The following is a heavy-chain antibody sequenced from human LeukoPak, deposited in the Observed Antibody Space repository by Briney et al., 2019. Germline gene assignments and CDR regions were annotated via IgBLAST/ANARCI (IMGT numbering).Heavy chain of an antibody. D-gene: IGHD2-21*01. Sequence: MPSETLSLTCAVYGVSFSGYYWSWIRQPPGKGLEWIGEINHSGSTNYNPSLKSRVTISVDTSKNQFSLKLSSVTAADTAVYYCARGRPISHGIDYWGQGTLVTVSS. J-gene: IGHJ4*02. CDR3: ARGRPISHGIDY. CDR2: INHSGST. CDR1: GVSFSGYY. V-gene: IGHV4-34*01.